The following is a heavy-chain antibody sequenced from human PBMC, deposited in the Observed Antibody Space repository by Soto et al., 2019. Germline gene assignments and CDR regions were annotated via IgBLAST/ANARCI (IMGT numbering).Heavy chain of an antibody. CDR3: ARESQGSGNPFDY. Sequence: GGSLRLSCAASGFTFSDHYMDWVRQAPGKGLEWVGRTRNKANSYTTEYAASVKGRFTISRDDSKNSLYLQMNSLKTEDTAVYYCARESQGSGNPFDYWGQGTLVTVSS. CDR2: TRNKANSYTT. J-gene: IGHJ4*02. V-gene: IGHV3-72*01. D-gene: IGHD6-19*01. CDR1: GFTFSDHY.